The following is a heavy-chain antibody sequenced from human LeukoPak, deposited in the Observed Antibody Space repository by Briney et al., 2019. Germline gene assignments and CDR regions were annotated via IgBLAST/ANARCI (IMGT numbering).Heavy chain of an antibody. CDR1: GYTFTYYW. CDR3: ARQNSGSYFPFFDH. J-gene: IGHJ4*02. Sequence: GESLKIYCKSSGYTFTYYWIAWVRQMPGKGLEWMGIIYPGDSDTRYSPSFQGQVTISVDKSITTAYLQWSSLKTSDSAIYYCARQNSGSYFPFFDHWGQGILVIVSS. V-gene: IGHV5-51*01. CDR2: IYPGDSDT. D-gene: IGHD1-26*01.